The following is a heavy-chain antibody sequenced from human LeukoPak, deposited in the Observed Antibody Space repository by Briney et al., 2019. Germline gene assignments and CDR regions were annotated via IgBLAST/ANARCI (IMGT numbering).Heavy chain of an antibody. CDR2: IYPGDSDT. Sequence: GESLKISCKGSGYSFTSYWIGWVRQMPGKGLEWMGIIYPGDSDTRYSPSFQGQVTISADKSISTAYLQWSSLKASDTAMYYCARQPYYDYVWGSYRYKDYLDYWGQGTLVTVSS. CDR3: ARQPYYDYVWGSYRYKDYLDY. CDR1: GYSFTSYW. J-gene: IGHJ4*02. D-gene: IGHD3-16*02. V-gene: IGHV5-51*01.